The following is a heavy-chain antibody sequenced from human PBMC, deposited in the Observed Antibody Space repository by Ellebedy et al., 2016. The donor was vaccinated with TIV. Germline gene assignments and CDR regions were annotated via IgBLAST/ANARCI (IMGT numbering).Heavy chain of an antibody. V-gene: IGHV3-7*01. CDR3: ARFPRPTYGSGSFGAFDI. CDR2: IKLDGSEK. D-gene: IGHD3-10*01. J-gene: IGHJ3*02. Sequence: GGSLRLSCVASGFSFSSYWMTWVRQAPGKGLEWVANIKLDGSEKYYVDSVRGRFTISRDNAKTSLHLQMNSLRAEDTAVYYCARFPRPTYGSGSFGAFDIWGQGTMVTVSS. CDR1: GFSFSSYW.